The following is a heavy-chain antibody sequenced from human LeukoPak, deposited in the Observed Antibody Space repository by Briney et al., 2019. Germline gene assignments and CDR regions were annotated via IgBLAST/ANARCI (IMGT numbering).Heavy chain of an antibody. CDR2: INHSGST. CDR1: GGSFTNYY. CDR3: VRHVARAFDI. Sequence: SETLSLTCAVYGGSFTNYYWSWIRQPPGKGLEWIGEINHSGSTKYNPSLKSRVTISIDTSKNQLSLKQSSVTAADTAVYSCVRHVARAFDIWGQGTKVTVSS. J-gene: IGHJ3*02. V-gene: IGHV4-34*01.